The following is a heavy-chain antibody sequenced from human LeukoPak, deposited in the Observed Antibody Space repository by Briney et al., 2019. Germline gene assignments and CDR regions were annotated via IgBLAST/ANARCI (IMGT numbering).Heavy chain of an antibody. CDR2: IRSRAYGGTT. CDR3: ARLELRPGAFDI. J-gene: IGHJ3*02. V-gene: IGHV3-49*04. CDR1: GFTFGDYA. Sequence: GGSLRLSCTASGFTFGDYAMSWVRQAPGKGLEWVGSIRSRAYGGTTEYAASVKGRFTISRDDSKSIAYLQMNSLKTEDTAVYYCARLELRPGAFDIWGQGTMVTVSS. D-gene: IGHD1-7*01.